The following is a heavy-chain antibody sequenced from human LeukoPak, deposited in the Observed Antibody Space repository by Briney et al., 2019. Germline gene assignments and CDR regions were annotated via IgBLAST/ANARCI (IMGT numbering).Heavy chain of an antibody. J-gene: IGHJ3*02. CDR3: AREASGYSGSTRVDAFDI. V-gene: IGHV3-23*01. D-gene: IGHD1-26*01. CDR1: GFTFSSYA. CDR2: LSGSGGST. Sequence: GGSLRLSCAASGFTFSSYAMSWVRQAPGKGLEWVSGLSGSGGSTNYADSVKGRFTISRDDSKNTLYLQMNSLRAEDTAVYYCAREASGYSGSTRVDAFDIWGRGTMVTVSS.